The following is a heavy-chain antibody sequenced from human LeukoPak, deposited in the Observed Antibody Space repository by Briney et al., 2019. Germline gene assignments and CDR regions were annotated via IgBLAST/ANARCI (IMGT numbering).Heavy chain of an antibody. J-gene: IGHJ4*02. D-gene: IGHD1-26*01. CDR2: IYYSGST. CDR3: ARQVGARTPFDY. Sequence: SETLSLTCTVSGGSISSSSYYWGWIRQPPGKWLEWIGSIYYSGSTYYNPSLKSRVTISVDTSKNQFSLKLSSVTAADTAVYYCARQVGARTPFDYWGQGTLVTVSS. V-gene: IGHV4-39*01. CDR1: GGSISSSSYY.